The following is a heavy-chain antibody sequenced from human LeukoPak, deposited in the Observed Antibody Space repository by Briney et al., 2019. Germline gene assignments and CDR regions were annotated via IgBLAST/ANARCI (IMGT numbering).Heavy chain of an antibody. Sequence: PGGSLRLSCAASESIVSSNYMSWVRQAPGKGLEWVSIIYGGGKTYYADSVKGRFSISRDNGKNSLYLQMNSLRAEGTAVYYCARDRLHYGEYEKTFDYWGQGTLVTVSS. CDR1: ESIVSSNY. V-gene: IGHV3-66*01. CDR3: ARDRLHYGEYEKTFDY. J-gene: IGHJ4*02. CDR2: IYGGGKT. D-gene: IGHD4-17*01.